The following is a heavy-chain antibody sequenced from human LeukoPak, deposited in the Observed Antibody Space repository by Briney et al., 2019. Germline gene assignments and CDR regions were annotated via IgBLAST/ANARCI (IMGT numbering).Heavy chain of an antibody. V-gene: IGHV1-18*01. CDR2: ISDYNGNT. CDR1: GYTFSSYG. D-gene: IGHD3-22*01. J-gene: IGHJ5*02. CDR3: ARDGPDRAAWFDP. Sequence: APVKVSCKASGYTFSSYGISWVRQAPGQGLERMGWISDYNGNTNYAQKVQGRVTMTTDPFTSTAYMELRSLRSDDTAVYYCARDGPDRAAWFDPWGQGTLVTVSS.